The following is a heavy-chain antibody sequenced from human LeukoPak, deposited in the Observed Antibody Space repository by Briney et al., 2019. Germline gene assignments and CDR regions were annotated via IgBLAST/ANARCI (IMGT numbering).Heavy chain of an antibody. CDR2: INHSGST. D-gene: IGHD6-13*01. J-gene: IGHJ5*02. V-gene: IGHV4-34*01. CDR1: GGSFRGYY. CDR3: AREAAAAGRNWFDP. Sequence: SETLSLTCAVYGGSFRGYYWIWIRQPPGKGLEWIGEINHSGSTNYNPSLKSRVTISVDTSKNQFSLKLSSVTAADTAVYYCAREAAAAGRNWFDPWGQGTLVTVSS.